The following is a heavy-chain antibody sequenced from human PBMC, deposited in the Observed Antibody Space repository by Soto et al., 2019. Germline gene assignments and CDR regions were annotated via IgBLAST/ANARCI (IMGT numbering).Heavy chain of an antibody. CDR2: IYWDDDK. D-gene: IGHD6-13*01. CDR3: ALTNSSSWYASGFDP. J-gene: IGHJ5*02. V-gene: IGHV2-5*02. Sequence: QITLKESGPTLVKHTQTLTLTCTFSGFSLSTSGVSVGWIRQLPGKALEWLALIYWDDDKRYSPSLRSRLTITKDTSKNQVVLTMTNMDPVDTATYYCALTNSSSWYASGFDPWGQGTLVTVSS. CDR1: GFSLSTSGVS.